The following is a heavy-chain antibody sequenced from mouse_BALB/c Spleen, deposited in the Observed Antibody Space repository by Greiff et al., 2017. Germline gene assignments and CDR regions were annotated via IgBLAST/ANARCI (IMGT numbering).Heavy chain of an antibody. CDR2: IYPYNGGT. Sequence: EVKLMESGPELVKPGASVKISCKASGYTFTDYNMHWVKQSHGKSLEWIGYIYPYNGGTGYNQKFKSKATLTVDNSSSTAYMELRSLTSEDSAVYYCASPANWAWFAYWGQGTLVTVSA. J-gene: IGHJ3*01. CDR1: GYTFTDYN. V-gene: IGHV1S29*02. CDR3: ASPANWAWFAY. D-gene: IGHD4-1*01.